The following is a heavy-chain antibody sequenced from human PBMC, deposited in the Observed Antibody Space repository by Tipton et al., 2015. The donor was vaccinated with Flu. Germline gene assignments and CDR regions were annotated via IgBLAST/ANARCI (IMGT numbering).Heavy chain of an antibody. CDR1: GYTFTSYG. CDR2: ISAYNGNT. D-gene: IGHD2-2*01. Sequence: QSGPEVKKPGASVKVSCKASGYTFTSYGISWVRQAPGQGLEWMGWISAYNGNTNYAQKLQGRVTMTTDTSTSTAYMELRSLRSDDTAVYYCARVGYCSSTSCYLNWFDPWGQGTLVTVSS. V-gene: IGHV1-18*04. J-gene: IGHJ5*02. CDR3: ARVGYCSSTSCYLNWFDP.